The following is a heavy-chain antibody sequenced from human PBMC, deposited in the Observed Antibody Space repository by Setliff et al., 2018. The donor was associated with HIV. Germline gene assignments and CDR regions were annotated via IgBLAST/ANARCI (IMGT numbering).Heavy chain of an antibody. CDR3: AMFSSSSG. D-gene: IGHD6-6*01. V-gene: IGHV3-53*01. CDR2: IYSGGST. CDR1: GFMVSNNY. J-gene: IGHJ4*02. Sequence: PGGSLRLSCAVSGFMVSNNYMSWVRQTPGKGLEWVSIIYSGGSTYYADSVEGRFTISRDNAKNTLYLQMNGLRGYDTAVYYCAMFSSSSGWGQGTQVTVSS.